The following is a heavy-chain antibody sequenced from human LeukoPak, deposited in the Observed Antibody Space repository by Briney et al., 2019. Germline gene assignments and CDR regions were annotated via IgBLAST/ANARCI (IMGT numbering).Heavy chain of an antibody. Sequence: PGGSLRLSCAASGFTFSDPWMGWVRQAPGKGLEWVGRIKSTAEGGATDYAAAVQGRFTISRDDSKDNLYLQMNSLKTEDTAVYYCTTYGGYEGLSDHWGQGTLVTVSS. J-gene: IGHJ5*02. CDR1: GFTFSDPW. D-gene: IGHD5-12*01. CDR2: IKSTAEGGAT. CDR3: TTYGGYEGLSDH. V-gene: IGHV3-15*01.